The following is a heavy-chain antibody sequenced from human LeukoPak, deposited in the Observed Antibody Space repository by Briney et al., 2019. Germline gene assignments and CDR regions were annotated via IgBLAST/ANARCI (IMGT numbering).Heavy chain of an antibody. V-gene: IGHV3-74*01. CDR2: INSDGSIT. CDR1: GLTFSSYW. CDR3: ARDTSSTWYASYGTDV. D-gene: IGHD6-13*01. J-gene: IGHJ6*02. Sequence: GGSLRLSCAASGLTFSSYWMHWVRQAPGKGLVWVSRINSDGSITNYADSVKGRFTISRDNAKNSLYLQMNSLRDDDTGIYYCARDTSSTWYASYGTDVWGQGTTVTVSS.